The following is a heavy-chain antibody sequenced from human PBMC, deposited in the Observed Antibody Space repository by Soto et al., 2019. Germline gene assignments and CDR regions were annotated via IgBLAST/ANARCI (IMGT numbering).Heavy chain of an antibody. CDR2: VSSDGSST. D-gene: IGHD3-10*01. V-gene: IGHV3-74*01. Sequence: PGGSLRLSCAASGLTFISYWRHWVRQAPGEGLVWVSRVSSDGSSTSYADSVKGRFTISRDNAKNSLYLQMNSLRVEDTAVYYCARESWANPDYWGQGTLVTVSS. CDR3: ARESWANPDY. J-gene: IGHJ4*02. CDR1: GLTFISYW.